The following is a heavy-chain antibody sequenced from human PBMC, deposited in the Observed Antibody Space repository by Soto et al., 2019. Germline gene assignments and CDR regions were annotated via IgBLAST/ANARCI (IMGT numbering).Heavy chain of an antibody. J-gene: IGHJ6*02. D-gene: IGHD3-9*01. CDR2: IIPIFGTA. Sequence: QVQLVQSGAEVKKPGSSVKVSCKASGGTFSSYAISWVRQAPGQGLEWMGGIIPIFGTANYAQKFQGRVTIHADESTSPADVEVRSLGCDDTAVYYCARGGQRGYYKDLVYYCGMDVWGQGTTVTVSS. CDR1: GGTFSSYA. CDR3: ARGGQRGYYKDLVYYCGMDV. V-gene: IGHV1-69*01.